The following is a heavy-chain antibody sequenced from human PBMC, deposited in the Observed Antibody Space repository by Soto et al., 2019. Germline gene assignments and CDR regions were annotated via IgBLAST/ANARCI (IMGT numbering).Heavy chain of an antibody. CDR2: ISSSSSTI. CDR1: GFTFSSYS. Sequence: EVQLVESGGGLVQPGGSLRLSCAASGFTFSSYSMNWVRQAPGKGLEWVSYISSSSSTIYYADSVKGRFTISRDNAKNSQYLQMNSLEDGDTAVYYCERVSHYYDFVSGYSPLGEQYHYYYGMDVWGPGPTVTVSS. CDR3: ERVSHYYDFVSGYSPLGEQYHYYYGMDV. D-gene: IGHD3-3*01. J-gene: IGHJ6*02. V-gene: IGHV3-48*02.